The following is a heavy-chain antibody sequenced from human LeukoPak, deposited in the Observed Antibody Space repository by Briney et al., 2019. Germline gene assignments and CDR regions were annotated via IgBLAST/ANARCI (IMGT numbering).Heavy chain of an antibody. J-gene: IGHJ3*02. CDR1: GFTFSNAW. CDR2: IKSKTDGGTT. D-gene: IGHD3-22*01. Sequence: GGSLRLSCAASGFTFSNAWMSWVRQAPGKGLEWVGRIKSKTDGGTTDYAAPVKGRFTISRDDSKNTLYLQMNSLKTGDTAVYYCTTDITIIVVVTDDAFDIWGQGTMVTVSS. CDR3: TTDITIIVVVTDDAFDI. V-gene: IGHV3-15*01.